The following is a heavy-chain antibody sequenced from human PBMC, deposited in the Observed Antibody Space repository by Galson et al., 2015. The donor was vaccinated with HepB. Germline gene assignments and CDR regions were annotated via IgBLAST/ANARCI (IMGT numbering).Heavy chain of an antibody. V-gene: IGHV1-18*01. Sequence: SVKVSCKASGYTFTSFGISWVRQAPGQGLEWMGWISAYNGNTNYAQKLRGRVTMTTDTSTSTSYMELRSLRSDDTAVYYCVRVKGSNFDAFDIWGQGTRVTVSS. CDR2: ISAYNGNT. CDR3: VRVKGSNFDAFDI. D-gene: IGHD1-7*01. J-gene: IGHJ3*02. CDR1: GYTFTSFG.